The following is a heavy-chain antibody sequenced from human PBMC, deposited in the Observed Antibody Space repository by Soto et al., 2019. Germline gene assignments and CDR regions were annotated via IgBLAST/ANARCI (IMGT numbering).Heavy chain of an antibody. CDR1: GGCISSSSYY. CDR2: IYYSGST. D-gene: IGHD3-10*01. V-gene: IGHV4-31*03. J-gene: IGHJ3*02. Sequence: SETLSLTCTVSGGCISSSSYYWGWIRHPPGKGLEWIGYIYYSGSTYYNPSLKSRVTISVDTSKNQFSLKLSSVTAADTAVYYCGFGRFPSPVFDIWGQGTMVT. CDR3: GFGRFPSPVFDI.